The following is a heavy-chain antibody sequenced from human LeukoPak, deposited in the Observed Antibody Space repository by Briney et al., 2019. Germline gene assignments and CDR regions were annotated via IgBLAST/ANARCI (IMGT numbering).Heavy chain of an antibody. V-gene: IGHV4-59*01. J-gene: IGHJ6*04. CDR1: GGSLSSYY. Sequence: SETLSLTCTVCGGSLSSYYWSWLRQPPGKGLEWIGYIYYSGSTNYNPSLKSRVTISVDTSKNQFSLKLSSVTAADTAVYYCAREGIAAAGTDYYYGMDVWGKGATVTVSS. D-gene: IGHD6-13*01. CDR2: IYYSGST. CDR3: AREGIAAAGTDYYYGMDV.